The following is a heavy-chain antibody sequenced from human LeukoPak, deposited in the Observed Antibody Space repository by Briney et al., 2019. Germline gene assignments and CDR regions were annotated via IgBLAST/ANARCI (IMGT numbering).Heavy chain of an antibody. D-gene: IGHD2-15*01. CDR1: GFTFSNYA. CDR3: VKDKYPVVVAATLDY. CDR2: ISSNGGIT. Sequence: GGSLRLPCSASGFTFSNYAMHWVRQAPGKGLEYVSDISSNGGITYYADSVKGRFTVSRDNSKNMLCLQMNSLRAEDTAVYYCVKDKYPVVVAATLDYWGQGILVTVSS. J-gene: IGHJ4*02. V-gene: IGHV3-64D*09.